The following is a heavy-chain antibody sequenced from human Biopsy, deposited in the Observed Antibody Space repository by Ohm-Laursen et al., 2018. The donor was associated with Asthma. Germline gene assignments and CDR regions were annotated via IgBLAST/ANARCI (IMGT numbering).Heavy chain of an antibody. CDR1: GFTFSSYA. CDR2: ISYDGYNK. Sequence: SLRLSCTASGFTFSSYAMSWVRQAPGKGLEWVALISYDGYNKYYIDSVKGRFTISRDNSENTMYLQMNSLRAEDTAVYYCARGFICRGDHCPGPSAFDMWGQGTMVTVSS. V-gene: IGHV3-30*03. CDR3: ARGFICRGDHCPGPSAFDM. J-gene: IGHJ3*02. D-gene: IGHD2-15*01.